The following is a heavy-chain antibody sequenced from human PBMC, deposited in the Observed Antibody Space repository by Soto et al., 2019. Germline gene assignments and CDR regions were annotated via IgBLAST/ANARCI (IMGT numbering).Heavy chain of an antibody. CDR2: ISSNGVGT. J-gene: IGHJ6*03. CDR1: GFTFSNYA. CDR3: ARREQSDYYYMDV. V-gene: IGHV3-64*01. D-gene: IGHD6-19*01. Sequence: EVQLVESGGGLVQPGGSLRLFCAASGFTFSNYAMDWVRQAPGKVLEYVSGISSNGVGTYYANSVKDRFTISRDNSKNTLYLQMGSLRAEDMAVYYCARREQSDYYYMDVWGKGTSVTVSS.